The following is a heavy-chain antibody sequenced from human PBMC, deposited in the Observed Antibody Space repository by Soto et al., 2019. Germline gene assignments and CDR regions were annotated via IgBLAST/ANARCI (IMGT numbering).Heavy chain of an antibody. CDR1: GGSISTSNW. CDR2: VYRTGST. CDR3: ARARATIAAAAIFDC. V-gene: IGHV4-4*02. J-gene: IGHJ4*02. Sequence: QVQLQESGPGLVKPSGTLSLTCAVSGGSISTSNWWSWVRQPPGKGLEWIGEVYRTGSTNYNPSLESRLTISVDKSKNQFSLKLTSVTAAYTAVYYCARARATIAAAAIFDCWGQGTLVTVSS. D-gene: IGHD6-13*01.